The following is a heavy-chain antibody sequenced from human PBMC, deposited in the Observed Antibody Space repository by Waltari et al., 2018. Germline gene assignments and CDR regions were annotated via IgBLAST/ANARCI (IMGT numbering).Heavy chain of an antibody. CDR2: INYNSASI. D-gene: IGHD3-22*01. CDR1: GFTFEDYA. J-gene: IGHJ3*02. V-gene: IGHV3-9*01. CDR3: LKKNDEVFDRNGLVYDAFDM. Sequence: GFTFEDYAMHWVRQPPGKGPEWVSGINYNSASIGYGESVKGRFIISRDNARNSLYLQMNSLTTEDTALYYCLKKNDEVFDRNGLVYDAFDMWGQGTMVTVSP.